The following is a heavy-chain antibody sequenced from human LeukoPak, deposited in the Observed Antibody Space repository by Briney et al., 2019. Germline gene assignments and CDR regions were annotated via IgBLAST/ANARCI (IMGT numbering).Heavy chain of an antibody. CDR1: GFTFSGYW. D-gene: IGHD2-15*01. V-gene: IGHV3-74*01. J-gene: IGHJ6*03. CDR3: ARAASSTRVAYMDV. CDR2: INTDESST. Sequence: GGSLRLSCAASGFTFSGYWMHWVRQAPGKGLVWVSRINTDESSTDYADSVRGRFTISRDNAKNTLYLQMNSLRAEDTAVYYCARAASSTRVAYMDVWGKGTTVTVSS.